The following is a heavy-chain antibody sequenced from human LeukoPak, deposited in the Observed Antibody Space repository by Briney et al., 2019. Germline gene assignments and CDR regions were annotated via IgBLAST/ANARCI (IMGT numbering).Heavy chain of an antibody. CDR1: GYTFICYY. Sequence: GASVKVSCKASGYTFICYYMHWVRQAPGQGHEWMGWISPNSGDTNYAQNFQGRVTMTRDTSISTAYMELSRLTSDDTAVYYCARGRDKTTSPAIDYWGQGTLVTVSS. D-gene: IGHD2-2*01. CDR2: ISPNSGDT. V-gene: IGHV1-2*02. CDR3: ARGRDKTTSPAIDY. J-gene: IGHJ4*02.